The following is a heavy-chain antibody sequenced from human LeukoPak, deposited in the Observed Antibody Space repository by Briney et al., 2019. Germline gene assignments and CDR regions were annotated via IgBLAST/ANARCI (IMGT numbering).Heavy chain of an antibody. D-gene: IGHD3-3*01. CDR2: SYTSGST. J-gene: IGHJ3*02. CDR1: GGSISSGSNY. CDR3: ARYSAGRYDFWSGYFHAFDI. Sequence: SETLSLTCTVSGGSISSGSNYWSWIRQPAGKGLEWIGHSYTSGSTKYNPSLKSRVTISVDTSKNQFSLKLTSVTAADTAMYYCARYSAGRYDFWSGYFHAFDIWGQGTMVTVSS. V-gene: IGHV4-61*09.